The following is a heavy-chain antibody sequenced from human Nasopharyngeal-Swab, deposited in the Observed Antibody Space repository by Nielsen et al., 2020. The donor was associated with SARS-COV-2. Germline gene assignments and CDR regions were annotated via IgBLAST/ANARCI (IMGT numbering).Heavy chain of an antibody. Sequence: GESLKISCAASGFTFNSYVMIWVPQAPGEGLEWVSYITVSGDATNYAESVKGRFTIPRDNSKNLLYLQMNSLRVEDTATYYCAPDPNWGLGYWGRGTLVTVSS. V-gene: IGHV3-23*01. CDR1: GFTFNSYV. CDR2: ITVSGDAT. J-gene: IGHJ4*02. CDR3: APDPNWGLGY. D-gene: IGHD7-27*01.